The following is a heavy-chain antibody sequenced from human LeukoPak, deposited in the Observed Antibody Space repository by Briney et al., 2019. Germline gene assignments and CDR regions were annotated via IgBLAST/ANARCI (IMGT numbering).Heavy chain of an antibody. J-gene: IGHJ6*03. D-gene: IGHD1-26*01. V-gene: IGHV1-69*06. CDR3: ATGDVGATTRPYYYYYMDV. CDR2: IIPIFGTA. Sequence: GASVKVSCKASGGTFSSYAISWVRQAPGQGLEWMGGIIPIFGTANYAQKFQGRVTITADKSTSTAYMELSSLRSEDTAVYYCATGDVGATTRPYYYYYMDVWGKGTTVTVSS. CDR1: GGTFSSYA.